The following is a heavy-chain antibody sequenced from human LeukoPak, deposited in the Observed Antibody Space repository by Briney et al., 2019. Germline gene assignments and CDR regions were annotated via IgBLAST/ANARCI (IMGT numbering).Heavy chain of an antibody. CDR1: GGTFSSYA. Sequence: ASVKVSCTASGGTFSSYAISWVRQAPGQGLEWMGGIIPIFGTANYAQKFQGRVTITTDESTSTAYMELGSLRSEDTAVYYCAHSSIAVHYYYYYMDVWGKGTTVTVSS. D-gene: IGHD6-6*01. J-gene: IGHJ6*03. CDR2: IIPIFGTA. CDR3: AHSSIAVHYYYYYMDV. V-gene: IGHV1-69*05.